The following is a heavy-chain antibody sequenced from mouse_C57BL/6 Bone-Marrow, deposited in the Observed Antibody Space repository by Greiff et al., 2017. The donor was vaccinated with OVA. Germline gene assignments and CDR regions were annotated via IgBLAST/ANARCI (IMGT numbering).Heavy chain of an antibody. CDR2: IHPNSGST. D-gene: IGHD1-1*01. V-gene: IGHV1-64*01. CDR1: GYTFTSYW. CDR3: AITTVVAYYFDY. J-gene: IGHJ2*01. Sequence: QVQLQQPGAELVKPGASVKLSCKASGYTFTSYWMHWVKQRPGQGLEWIGMIHPNSGSTNYNEKFKSKATLTVDKSSSTAYMQLSSLTSEDSAVYYCAITTVVAYYFDYWGQGTTLTVSS.